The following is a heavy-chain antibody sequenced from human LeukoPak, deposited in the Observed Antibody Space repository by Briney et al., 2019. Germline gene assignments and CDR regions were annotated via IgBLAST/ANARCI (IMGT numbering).Heavy chain of an antibody. D-gene: IGHD3-22*01. J-gene: IGHJ5*02. CDR3: ARDRFGRSGYYSDLFDP. V-gene: IGHV3-30*01. CDR2: ISYDGSNK. CDR1: GFTFSSYA. Sequence: GRSLRLSCAASGFTFSSYAMHWVRQAPGKGLEWVAVISYDGSNKYYADSVKGRFTISRDNSKNTLYLQMNSLRAEDTAVYYCARDRFGRSGYYSDLFDPWGQGTLVTVSS.